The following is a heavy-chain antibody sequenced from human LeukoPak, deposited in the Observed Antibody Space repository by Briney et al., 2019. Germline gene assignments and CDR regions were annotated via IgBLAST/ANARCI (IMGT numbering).Heavy chain of an antibody. J-gene: IGHJ4*02. Sequence: GGSLRLSCAASGFTFSSYDMNWVRQAPGKGLEWVSYISSSSTTIIYADSVKGRFTISRGNSKNSLYLQMNSLRVEDTAVYYCARVGDYCSGTTCYKGFDYWGQGTLVTVSS. CDR1: GFTFSSYD. CDR2: ISSSSTTI. CDR3: ARVGDYCSGTTCYKGFDY. D-gene: IGHD2-2*02. V-gene: IGHV3-48*03.